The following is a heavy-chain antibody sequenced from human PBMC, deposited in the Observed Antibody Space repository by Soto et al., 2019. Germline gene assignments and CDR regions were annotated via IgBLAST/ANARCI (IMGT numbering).Heavy chain of an antibody. Sequence: QVQLQQWGAGLLKPSETLSLTCAVYGGSFSGYYWSWIRQPPGKGLEWIGEINHSGSTNYNPSLKRRVTISVDTSKNQFSLKLSSVTAADTAVYYCARVGKYSSSWYQDYYYYMDVWGKGTTVTVSS. CDR3: ARVGKYSSSWYQDYYYYMDV. V-gene: IGHV4-34*01. CDR2: INHSGST. CDR1: GGSFSGYY. J-gene: IGHJ6*03. D-gene: IGHD6-13*01.